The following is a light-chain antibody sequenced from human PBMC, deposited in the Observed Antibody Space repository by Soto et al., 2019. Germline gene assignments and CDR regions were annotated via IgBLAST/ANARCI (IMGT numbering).Light chain of an antibody. V-gene: IGLV2-8*01. J-gene: IGLJ2*01. CDR2: EVS. CDR1: SSDVGGYNY. Sequence: QSALTQPPSASGSPGQSVTISCTGSSSDVGGYNYVSWYQQHPGKAPKLMIYEVSKRPSGVPDRLSASKSGNTASLTVSGLQAEDEAAYYCSSSGGSNTVVFGGGTKLTVL. CDR3: SSSGGSNTVV.